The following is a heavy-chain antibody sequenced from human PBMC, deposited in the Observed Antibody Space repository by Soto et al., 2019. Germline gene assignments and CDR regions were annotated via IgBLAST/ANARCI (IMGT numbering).Heavy chain of an antibody. D-gene: IGHD3-22*01. Sequence: SETLSLTCTVSGGSVSSGSYYWSWIRQPPGKGLEWIGYIYYSGSTNYNPSLKSRVTISVDTSKNQFSLKLSSVTAADTAVYYCARFKGDYYDSSGYSNWFDPWGQGTLVTVSS. V-gene: IGHV4-61*01. J-gene: IGHJ5*02. CDR2: IYYSGST. CDR3: ARFKGDYYDSSGYSNWFDP. CDR1: GGSVSSGSYY.